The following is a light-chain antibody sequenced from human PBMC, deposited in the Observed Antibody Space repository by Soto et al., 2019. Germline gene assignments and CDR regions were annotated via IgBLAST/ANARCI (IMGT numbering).Light chain of an antibody. Sequence: DIQMTQSPSSLSASVGDRVTITCRASQDISNYLAWYQHKPGKIPKLLIYAASTLQSGVPSRFSGSGSGTDFTLTISSLQPEDVATYYCQRYNSAPWTFGQGTKVEIK. CDR1: QDISNY. V-gene: IGKV1-27*01. J-gene: IGKJ1*01. CDR3: QRYNSAPWT. CDR2: AAS.